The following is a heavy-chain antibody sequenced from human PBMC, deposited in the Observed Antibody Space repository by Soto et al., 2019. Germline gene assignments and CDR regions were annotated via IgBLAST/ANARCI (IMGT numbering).Heavy chain of an antibody. J-gene: IGHJ4*02. CDR2: IYYSGST. Sequence: TLSLTCTVTGDSISNYYCTWIRQSPGKGLEWIGYIYYSGSTNYNPSLKSRVTISIDKSKNQLSLKLNSVTAADTAVYYCAKAKSAYGSLDHWGQGTLVTVSS. CDR1: GDSISNYY. V-gene: IGHV4-59*01. D-gene: IGHD5-12*01. CDR3: AKAKSAYGSLDH.